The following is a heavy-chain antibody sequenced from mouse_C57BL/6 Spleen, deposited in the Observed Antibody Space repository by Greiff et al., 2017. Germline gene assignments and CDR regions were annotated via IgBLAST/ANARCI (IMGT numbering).Heavy chain of an antibody. CDR3: ARDGSSPWAMDY. Sequence: EVKLVESGGGLVKPGGSLKLSCAASGFTFSSYAMSWVRQTPKKRLEWVATISDGGSYTYYPDNVKGRFTISRDNAKNNLYLQMSHLKSEDTAMYYCARDGSSPWAMDYWGQGTSVTVSS. CDR1: GFTFSSYA. V-gene: IGHV5-4*01. CDR2: ISDGGSYT. D-gene: IGHD1-1*01. J-gene: IGHJ4*01.